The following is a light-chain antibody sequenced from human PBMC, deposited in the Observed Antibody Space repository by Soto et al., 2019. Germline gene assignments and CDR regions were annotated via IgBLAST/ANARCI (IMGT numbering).Light chain of an antibody. V-gene: IGLV1-44*01. J-gene: IGLJ3*02. CDR1: SSNIGSNT. CDR2: SNN. CDR3: AAWDDSLNAGV. Sequence: QSVLTQPPSASGTPGQRVTISCSGSSSNIGSNTVNWYQQLPGTAPKLLIYSNNKRTSGVPDRFSGSKSGTSASLAISGLQSEDEADYYCAAWDDSLNAGVFGGGTKLTVL.